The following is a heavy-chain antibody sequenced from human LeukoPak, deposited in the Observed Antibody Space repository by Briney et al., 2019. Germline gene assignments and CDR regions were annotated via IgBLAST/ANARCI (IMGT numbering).Heavy chain of an antibody. D-gene: IGHD5-18*01. J-gene: IGHJ4*02. Sequence: GGSLRLSCAASGFTFSSYGMHWVRQAPGKGLEGVTVISDDARDQYYVDSVKGRFTISRDNLKNTVFLQMTSMRPEDTAVYYCAKDADIYGSQYYFDHWGQGTPVTVSS. CDR2: ISDDARDQ. V-gene: IGHV3-30*18. CDR3: AKDADIYGSQYYFDH. CDR1: GFTFSSYG.